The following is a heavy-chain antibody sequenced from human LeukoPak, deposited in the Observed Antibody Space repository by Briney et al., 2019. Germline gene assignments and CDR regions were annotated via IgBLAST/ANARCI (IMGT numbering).Heavy chain of an antibody. Sequence: GESLKISCKGSGYSFNSYWIGWVRQMPGKGLEWMGIIYPGDSDTKYSPSFQGQVTISADKSISTAYLQWSSLKASDTAMYYCANTRFKNLFDAFDIWGQGTMVTVSS. CDR2: IYPGDSDT. CDR3: ANTRFKNLFDAFDI. V-gene: IGHV5-51*01. D-gene: IGHD1-14*01. J-gene: IGHJ3*02. CDR1: GYSFNSYW.